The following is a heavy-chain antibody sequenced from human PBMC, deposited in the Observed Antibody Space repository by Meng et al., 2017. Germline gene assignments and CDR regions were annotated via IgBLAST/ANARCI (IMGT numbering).Heavy chain of an antibody. V-gene: IGHV4-61*01. D-gene: IGHD3-10*01. Sequence: QGRLQDPGPGLVRPSETLSLTCTVSGGSVSSGSYYWSWIRQPPGKGLEWIGYIYYSGSTNYNPSLKSRVTISVDTSKDQFSLKLSSVTAADTAVYYCARVPGGIGAADYWGQGTLVTVSS. CDR3: ARVPGGIGAADY. J-gene: IGHJ4*02. CDR1: GGSVSSGSYY. CDR2: IYYSGST.